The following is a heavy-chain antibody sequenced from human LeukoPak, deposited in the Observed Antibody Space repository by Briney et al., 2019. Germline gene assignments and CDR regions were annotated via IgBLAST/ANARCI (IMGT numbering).Heavy chain of an antibody. CDR2: ISGSGGST. D-gene: IGHD3-3*01. CDR1: GFTFSSYA. Sequence: GGSLRLSFAASGFTFSSYAMSWVRQAPGKGLEWVSAISGSGGSTYYADSVKGRFTISRDNSKNTLYLQMNSLRAEDTAVYYCAKAKHGPYYDFWSGYYYYYYMDVWGKGTTVTVSS. CDR3: AKAKHGPYYDFWSGYYYYYYMDV. V-gene: IGHV3-23*01. J-gene: IGHJ6*03.